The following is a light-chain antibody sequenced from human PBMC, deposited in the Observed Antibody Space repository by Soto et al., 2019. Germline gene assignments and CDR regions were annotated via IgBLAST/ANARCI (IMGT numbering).Light chain of an antibody. J-gene: IGKJ3*01. CDR1: QSIGFY. CDR2: AAS. Sequence: EIQMTQSPSSLSASVGDRVTITCRASQSIGFYLNWYQQKPGKAPNLLIYAASSLQSGVPSRFSGSGSGTDFTLTISSLQPEDFATYYCQQSFNTLFTFGPGTRVDSK. V-gene: IGKV1-39*01. CDR3: QQSFNTLFT.